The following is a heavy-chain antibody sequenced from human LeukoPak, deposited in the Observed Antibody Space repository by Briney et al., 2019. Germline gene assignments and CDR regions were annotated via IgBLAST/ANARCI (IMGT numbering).Heavy chain of an antibody. J-gene: IGHJ4*02. CDR2: IKQDGSEK. D-gene: IGHD3-9*01. CDR3: AKGDNNILTGYYNSFDS. Sequence: GGSLRLSCAASGFTFSSYWMSWVRQAPGKGLEWVANIKQDGSEKYYVDSVKGRFTISRDNSRNTLYLQMNSLRAEDTALFYCAKGDNNILTGYYNSFDSWGRGTLVTVSS. CDR1: GFTFSSYW. V-gene: IGHV3-7*03.